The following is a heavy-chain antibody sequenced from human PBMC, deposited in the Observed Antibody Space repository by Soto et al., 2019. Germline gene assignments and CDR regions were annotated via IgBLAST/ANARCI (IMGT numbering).Heavy chain of an antibody. J-gene: IGHJ4*02. V-gene: IGHV3-53*02. Sequence: EVQLVETGGGLIQPGGSLRLSCAASGFTVSSNYMSWVRQAPGKGLEWVSVIYSGGSTYYADSVKGRFTISRDNSKNTLYLQMNRLRAEDTAVYYCASPLVFRYYDSSGYGDYWGQGTLVTVSS. D-gene: IGHD3-22*01. CDR3: ASPLVFRYYDSSGYGDY. CDR1: GFTVSSNY. CDR2: IYSGGST.